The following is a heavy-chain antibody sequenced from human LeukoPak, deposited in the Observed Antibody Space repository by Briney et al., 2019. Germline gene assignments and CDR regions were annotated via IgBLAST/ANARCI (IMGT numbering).Heavy chain of an antibody. J-gene: IGHJ4*02. V-gene: IGHV3-7*01. CDR2: IKQDGSEK. Sequence: GGSLRLSCAASGFTFSSYWMSWVRQAPGKGLEWVANIKQDGSEKYYVDSVKGRFTISRDNAKNSLYLQMNSLRAEDTAVYYCARERGYDFWSGQSTGFDYWGQGTLVTVSS. CDR3: ARERGYDFWSGQSTGFDY. D-gene: IGHD3-3*01. CDR1: GFTFSSYW.